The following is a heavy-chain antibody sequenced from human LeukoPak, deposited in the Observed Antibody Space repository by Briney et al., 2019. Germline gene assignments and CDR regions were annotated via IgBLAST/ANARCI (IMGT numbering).Heavy chain of an antibody. CDR2: IDHSGST. V-gene: IGHV4-59*01. D-gene: IGHD4-17*01. Sequence: SETLSLTCAVYGGSFSGYYWTWIRQPPGKGLEWIGYIDHSGSTNYNPSLKSRVSISSDTSKNQFSLELSSVTAADTAVYYCARLKATVSIHAYFDSWGQGTLVTVSS. J-gene: IGHJ4*02. CDR1: GGSFSGYY. CDR3: ARLKATVSIHAYFDS.